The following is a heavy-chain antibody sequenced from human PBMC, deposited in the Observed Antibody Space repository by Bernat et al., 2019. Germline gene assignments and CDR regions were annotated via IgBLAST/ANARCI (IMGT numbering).Heavy chain of an antibody. Sequence: EVRLVETGGGLIQPGGSLRLSCAASGLGVSGSNMSGFRQAPGKGLEWVSIIYSGGNTYYAASVRGRFTISRDNSKNTLYLQMNNLRADDTAVYYCARERATVYDAFDIWGQGTIVTVSS. CDR1: GLGVSGSN. V-gene: IGHV3-53*02. CDR2: IYSGGNT. CDR3: ARERATVYDAFDI. D-gene: IGHD4-17*01. J-gene: IGHJ3*02.